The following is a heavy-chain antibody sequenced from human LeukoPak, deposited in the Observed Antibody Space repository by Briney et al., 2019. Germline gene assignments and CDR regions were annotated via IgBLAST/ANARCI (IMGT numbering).Heavy chain of an antibody. Sequence: GGSLRLSCSASGFTFSSYEMNWVRQATGKGLECVSYNSSSGGTIYYADSVKGRFTISRDNAKNSLYLQMNSLRAEDTAVYYCARDLSYCTITSCSYYYYGMDVWGRGTTVTVSS. CDR1: GFTFSSYE. CDR2: NSSSGGTI. V-gene: IGHV3-48*03. J-gene: IGHJ6*02. CDR3: ARDLSYCTITSCSYYYYGMDV. D-gene: IGHD2-2*01.